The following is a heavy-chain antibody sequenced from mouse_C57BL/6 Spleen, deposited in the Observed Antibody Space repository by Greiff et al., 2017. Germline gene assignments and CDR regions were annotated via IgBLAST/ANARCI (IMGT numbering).Heavy chain of an antibody. J-gene: IGHJ3*01. Sequence: QVQLQQSGAELVKPGASVKISYKASGYAFSSYWMNWVKQRPGKGLEWIGPIYPGDGDTNYNGKFKGKATLTADKSSSTAYMQLSSLNSEDSAVYFCARLRRNYDCYACWGQGTLVTVAA. D-gene: IGHD1-1*01. CDR2: IYPGDGDT. CDR1: GYAFSSYW. V-gene: IGHV1-80*01. CDR3: ARLRRNYDCYAC.